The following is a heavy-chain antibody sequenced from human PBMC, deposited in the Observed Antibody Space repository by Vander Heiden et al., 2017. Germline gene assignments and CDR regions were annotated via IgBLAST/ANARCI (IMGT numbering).Heavy chain of an antibody. CDR2: IKSKADGGTT. Sequence: EVRLVASGVGLVKTGGSLSLSCTASEFIFSSPWMRWVRQAPGKGLEWVGSIKSKADGGTTDYAAPVKDRFTIFRDDSKNTLYLQMNSLKTDDTAFYYCTRPYGADHYFDYWGQGALVTVSS. CDR3: TRPYGADHYFDY. D-gene: IGHD3-10*01. J-gene: IGHJ4*02. CDR1: EFIFSSPW. V-gene: IGHV3-15*01.